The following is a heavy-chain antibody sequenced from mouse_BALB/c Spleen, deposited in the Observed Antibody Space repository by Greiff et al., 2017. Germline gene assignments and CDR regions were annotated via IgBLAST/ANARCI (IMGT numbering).Heavy chain of an antibody. Sequence: EVKLMESGGGLVQPGGSRKLSCAASGFTFSSFGMHWVRQAPEKGLEWVAYISSGSSTIYYADTVKGRFTISRDNPKNTLFLQMTSLRSEDTAMYYCASLYGYAMDYWGQGTSVTVSS. CDR2: ISSGSSTI. CDR3: ASLYGYAMDY. V-gene: IGHV5-17*02. J-gene: IGHJ4*01. D-gene: IGHD1-1*01. CDR1: GFTFSSFG.